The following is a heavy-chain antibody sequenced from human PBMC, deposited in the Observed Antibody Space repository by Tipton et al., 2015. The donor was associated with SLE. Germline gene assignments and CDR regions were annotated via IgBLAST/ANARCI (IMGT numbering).Heavy chain of an antibody. V-gene: IGHV4-38-2*01. D-gene: IGHD2-8*02. CDR3: ARAVARVVYARVRAFDI. CDR1: DFSVSSSHY. CDR2: IYLSGST. J-gene: IGHJ3*02. Sequence: TLSLTCAVSDFSVSSSHYCGWFRQPPGKGLEWIGTIYLSGSTYYNPSLKSRVSISEDTSRNQFSLNLSSVTAADTAVYYCARAVARVVYARVRAFDIWGQRTLVTVSS.